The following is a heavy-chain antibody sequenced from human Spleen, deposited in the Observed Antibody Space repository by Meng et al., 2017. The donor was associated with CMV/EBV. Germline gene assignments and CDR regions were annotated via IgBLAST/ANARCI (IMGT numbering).Heavy chain of an antibody. J-gene: IGHJ4*02. D-gene: IGHD6-19*01. CDR1: GFTFSSYA. Sequence: GESLKISCAASGFTFSSYAMSWVRQAPGKGLEWVSAISGSGGSTYYADSVKGRFPISRDNSKNTLYLQMNSLRAEDTAVYYCAKATRSVAVAIYFDFWGQGTLVTVSS. V-gene: IGHV3-23*01. CDR2: ISGSGGST. CDR3: AKATRSVAVAIYFDF.